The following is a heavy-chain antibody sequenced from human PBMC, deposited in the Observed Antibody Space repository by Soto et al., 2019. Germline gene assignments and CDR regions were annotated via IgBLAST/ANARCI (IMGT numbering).Heavy chain of an antibody. D-gene: IGHD3-3*01. Sequence: GGSLRLSCAASGFTVSSNYMNWVRQAPGKGLEWVSVFYSGGSTFYADSVKGRFTISRHNSKNTLYLQMNSLRAEGTAVYYCARDFYDFWSGSMDVWGKGTTVTVSS. CDR3: ARDFYDFWSGSMDV. V-gene: IGHV3-53*04. J-gene: IGHJ6*03. CDR1: GFTVSSNY. CDR2: FYSGGST.